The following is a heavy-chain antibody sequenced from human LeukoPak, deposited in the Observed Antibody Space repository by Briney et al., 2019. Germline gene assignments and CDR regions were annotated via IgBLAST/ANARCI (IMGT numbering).Heavy chain of an antibody. CDR3: ARGTQLGIVWGYYYFGMDV. CDR1: GGTFSTSA. D-gene: IGHD7-27*01. Sequence: GSSVKVSCKASGGTFSTSAFTWVRQAPGQGLEWMGGVIPILHTTNYAQHFQGRVSITADESTSTAYMELSGLISEDTAVYYCARGTQLGIVWGYYYFGMDVWGHGTTVTVS. V-gene: IGHV1-69*01. J-gene: IGHJ6*02. CDR2: VIPILHTT.